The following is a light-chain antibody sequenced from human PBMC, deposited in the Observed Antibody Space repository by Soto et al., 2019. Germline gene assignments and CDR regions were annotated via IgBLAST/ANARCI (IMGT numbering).Light chain of an antibody. Sequence: DIQVTQSPSSLSSSIGDRAPITCADSQDISNYLNWYQKKARNAPKLLIYAASSLQSGVSSRFSGSGSGTAFRPTISRLQTDDFPTHYCQQYNTHRAFGQGTTVDIK. CDR1: QDISNY. V-gene: IGKV1-17*01. J-gene: IGKJ1*01. CDR2: AAS. CDR3: QQYNTHRA.